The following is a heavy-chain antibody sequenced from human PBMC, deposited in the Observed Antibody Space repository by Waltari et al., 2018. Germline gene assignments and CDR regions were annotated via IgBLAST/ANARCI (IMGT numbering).Heavy chain of an antibody. V-gene: IGHV1-69*05. D-gene: IGHD4-17*01. Sequence: QVQLVQSGAEVKKPGSSVKVSCKASGGTFSSYAISWVRQAPGQGLEWMGGIIPIFGTANYAQKFQGRVTITTDESTSTAYMELSSLRSEDTAVYYCARGGQNGGVAMSLNYYFDYWGQGTLVTVSS. CDR1: GGTFSSYA. J-gene: IGHJ4*02. CDR2: IIPIFGTA. CDR3: ARGGQNGGVAMSLNYYFDY.